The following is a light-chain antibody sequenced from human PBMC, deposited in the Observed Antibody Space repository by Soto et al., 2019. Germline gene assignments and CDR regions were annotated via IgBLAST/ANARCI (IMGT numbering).Light chain of an antibody. CDR3: QRFESSLTISWV. CDR1: SSNIGRGYD. J-gene: IGLJ3*02. V-gene: IGLV1-40*01. Sequence: QSVLTQPPSVSGAPGQRVTISCTGSSSNIGRGYDVHWYQQFPGSAPRLLLSGDSNRPSGVPDRFSGSRSGTSASLAITGLQAEDEADNYCQRFESSLTISWVFGGGTKLTV. CDR2: GDS.